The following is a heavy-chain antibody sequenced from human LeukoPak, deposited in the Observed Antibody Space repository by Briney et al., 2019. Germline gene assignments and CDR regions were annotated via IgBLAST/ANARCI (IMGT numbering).Heavy chain of an antibody. Sequence: TGGSLRLSCAASGFTFSSYGMHWVRQAPGKWLEWVAVISYDGSNKYFADSVKGRFTISRDNSKNSLFLQMNSLRAEDTAVYYCARDSSGPWFDPWGQGTLVTVSS. CDR3: ARDSSGPWFDP. V-gene: IGHV3-30*03. CDR2: ISYDGSNK. J-gene: IGHJ5*02. CDR1: GFTFSSYG. D-gene: IGHD6-6*01.